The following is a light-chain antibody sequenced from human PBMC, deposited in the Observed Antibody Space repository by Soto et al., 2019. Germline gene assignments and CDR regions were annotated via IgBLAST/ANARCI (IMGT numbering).Light chain of an antibody. CDR2: DVS. V-gene: IGLV2-14*03. Sequence: QSALTQPASVSGSPGQSITISCTGTSSDVGGYNYVSWYQHHPGKAPKLMIYDVSNRPSGVSNRFSGSKSGNTASLTISGLQPEDEADYYCSSYTTSYTRQLVFGTVTKLTVL. CDR1: SSDVGGYNY. J-gene: IGLJ1*01. CDR3: SSYTTSYTRQLV.